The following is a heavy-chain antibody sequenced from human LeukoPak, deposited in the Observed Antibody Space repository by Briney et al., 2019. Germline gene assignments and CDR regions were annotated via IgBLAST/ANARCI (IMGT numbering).Heavy chain of an antibody. V-gene: IGHV4-39*01. CDR1: GGSISSSSYY. CDR2: IYYSGST. J-gene: IGHJ4*02. D-gene: IGHD5-18*01. Sequence: SQTLSLTCTVPGGSISSSSYYWGWIRQPPGKGLEWIGSIYYSGSTYYNPSLKSRVTISVDTSKNQFSLKLSSVTAADTAVYYCAVVAGYSYGDTGHWGQGTLVTVSS. CDR3: AVVAGYSYGDTGH.